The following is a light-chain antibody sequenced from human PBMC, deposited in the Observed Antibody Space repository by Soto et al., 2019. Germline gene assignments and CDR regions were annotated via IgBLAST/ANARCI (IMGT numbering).Light chain of an antibody. CDR1: SSDVGGYNY. CDR3: SSYAGSNNLVV. CDR2: EVS. Sequence: QSALTQPPSASGPPGQSVTISCTGTSSDVGGYNYVSWYRQHPGKAPKLMIYEVSKRPSGVPDRFSGSKSGNTASLTVSGLQAEDEADYYCSSYAGSNNLVVFGGGTKLTVL. V-gene: IGLV2-8*01. J-gene: IGLJ2*01.